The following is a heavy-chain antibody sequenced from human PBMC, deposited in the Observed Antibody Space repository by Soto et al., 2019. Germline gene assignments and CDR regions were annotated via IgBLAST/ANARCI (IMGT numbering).Heavy chain of an antibody. J-gene: IGHJ4*02. Sequence: QVQLVESGGGVVQPGRSLRLSCAASGFTFSSYGMHWVRQAPGKGLEWVAVISYDGSNKYYADSVKGRFTISRDNSKNTLYLQMNSLRAEDTAVYYCAKDRGVRYFDWLLDYWGQGTLVTVSS. V-gene: IGHV3-30*18. D-gene: IGHD3-9*01. CDR1: GFTFSSYG. CDR3: AKDRGVRYFDWLLDY. CDR2: ISYDGSNK.